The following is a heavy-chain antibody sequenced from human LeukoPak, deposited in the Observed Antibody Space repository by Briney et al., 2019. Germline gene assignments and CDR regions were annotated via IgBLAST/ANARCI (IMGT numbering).Heavy chain of an antibody. J-gene: IGHJ4*02. D-gene: IGHD2-15*01. V-gene: IGHV4-4*07. CDR1: GGSISGSF. CDR3: ARAPGGCGGTCPFDY. CDR2: IYSSGRT. Sequence: SETLSLTCTVSGGSISGSFWSWIRQPAGKGLEWIGRIYSSGRTNYNPSLKSRVTMSLDTSKSQFSLKLTSVTAADRAVYYCARAPGGCGGTCPFDYWGQGTLVTVAS.